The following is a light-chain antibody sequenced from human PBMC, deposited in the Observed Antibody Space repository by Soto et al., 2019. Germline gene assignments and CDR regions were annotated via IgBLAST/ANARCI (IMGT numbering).Light chain of an antibody. Sequence: EIVLTQSPGTLSLSPGERATLSCRASQSVPSTYLAWYQQKPGQAPRLLIYGASTRATGIPARFSGSGSGTDFTLTISSLEPEDFAVYYCQQRSNWRITFGQGTRLEIK. J-gene: IGKJ5*01. V-gene: IGKV3D-20*02. CDR2: GAS. CDR1: QSVPSTY. CDR3: QQRSNWRIT.